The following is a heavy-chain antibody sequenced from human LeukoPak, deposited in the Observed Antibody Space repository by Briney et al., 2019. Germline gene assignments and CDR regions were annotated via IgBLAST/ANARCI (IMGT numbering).Heavy chain of an antibody. CDR2: IIPILGIA. V-gene: IGHV1-69*04. D-gene: IGHD2-2*01. J-gene: IGHJ6*02. CDR3: ARGAQDCSSTSCYDYYYGMEV. Sequence: ASVKVSCKASGGTFSSYAISWVRQAPGQGLEWMGRIIPILGIANYAQKFQGRVTITADKSTSTAYMELSSLRSEDTAVYYCARGAQDCSSTSCYDYYYGMEVWRQVTTATVSS. CDR1: GGTFSSYA.